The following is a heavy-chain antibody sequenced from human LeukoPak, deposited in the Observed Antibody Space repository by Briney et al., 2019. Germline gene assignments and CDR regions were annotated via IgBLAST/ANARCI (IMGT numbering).Heavy chain of an antibody. V-gene: IGHV1-18*01. J-gene: IGHJ6*02. Sequence: ASVKVSCKASGYTFTSYGISWVRQAPGQGLEWIGWISAYNGNTNYAQKLQGRVTMTTDTSTSTAYMELRSLRSDDTAVYYCARDKRVPAAMYYYYYGMDVWGQGTTVTVSS. CDR2: ISAYNGNT. D-gene: IGHD2-2*01. CDR3: ARDKRVPAAMYYYYYGMDV. CDR1: GYTFTSYG.